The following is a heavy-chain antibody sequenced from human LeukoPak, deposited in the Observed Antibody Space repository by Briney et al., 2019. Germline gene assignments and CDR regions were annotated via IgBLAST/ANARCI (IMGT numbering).Heavy chain of an antibody. D-gene: IGHD4-17*01. Sequence: GGSLRLSCAASGFTFSSYGMHWVRQAPGKGLEWMAFIRYDGINKYYADSVKGRFTISRDNSKNTLYLQMNGLRAEDTAVYYCASLTTVTTNFQHWGQGTLVTVSS. CDR2: IRYDGINK. J-gene: IGHJ1*01. CDR3: ASLTTVTTNFQH. V-gene: IGHV3-30*02. CDR1: GFTFSSYG.